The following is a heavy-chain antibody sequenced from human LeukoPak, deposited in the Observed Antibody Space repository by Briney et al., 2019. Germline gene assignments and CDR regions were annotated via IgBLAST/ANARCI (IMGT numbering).Heavy chain of an antibody. CDR2: IYYSGTT. J-gene: IGHJ5*02. CDR3: ATLPAGPASWFDP. D-gene: IGHD2-15*01. Sequence: SETLSLTCAVSSGSISSYYWSWIRQPPGKGLEWIGYIYYSGTTNYNPSLKSRVTILADTSKNQLSLRLSSVPAADTAVYYCATLPAGPASWFDPWGQGTLVTVSS. V-gene: IGHV4-59*01. CDR1: SGSISSYY.